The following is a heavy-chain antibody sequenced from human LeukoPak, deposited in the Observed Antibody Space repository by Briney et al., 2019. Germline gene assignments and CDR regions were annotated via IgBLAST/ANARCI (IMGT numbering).Heavy chain of an antibody. CDR3: AKDGTFGGVIVSYFDY. CDR2: ISGSGGST. Sequence: PGGSLRLSCAASGFTFSSYAMSWVRQAPGKGLEWVSAISGSGGSTYYADSVKGRFTISRDNSKNTLYLQMNSLRAEDTAVYYCAKDGTFGGVIVSYFDYWGQGTLVTVSS. CDR1: GFTFSSYA. D-gene: IGHD3-16*02. J-gene: IGHJ4*02. V-gene: IGHV3-23*01.